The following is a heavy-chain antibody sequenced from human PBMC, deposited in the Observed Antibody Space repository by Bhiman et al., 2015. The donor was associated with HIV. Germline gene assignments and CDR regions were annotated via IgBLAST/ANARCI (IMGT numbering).Heavy chain of an antibody. Sequence: EVQLVESGGGLVQPGESLRLSCAASGFMFSGYEMNWVRQAPGKGLEWVSYISSSGTTIYYVDSVKGRFTISRDNTKNSLSLQMNSLRAEDTAVYYCTRSIATAGSAWGQGTLVTVSS. J-gene: IGHJ5*02. CDR3: TRSIATAGSA. V-gene: IGHV3-48*03. CDR1: GFMFSGYE. CDR2: ISSSGTTI. D-gene: IGHD6-13*01.